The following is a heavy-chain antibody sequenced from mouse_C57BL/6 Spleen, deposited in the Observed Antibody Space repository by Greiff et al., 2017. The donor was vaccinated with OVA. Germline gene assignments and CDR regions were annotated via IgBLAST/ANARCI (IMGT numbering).Heavy chain of an antibody. CDR3: AREDYSNPWYYAMDY. CDR2: ISYDGSN. V-gene: IGHV3-6*01. D-gene: IGHD2-5*01. CDR1: GYSITSGYY. Sequence: EVQLVESGPGLVKPSQSLSLTCSVTGYSITSGYYWNWIRQFPGNKLEWMGYISYDGSNNYNPSLKNRISITRDTSKNQFFLKLNSVTTEDTATYYCAREDYSNPWYYAMDYWGQGTSVTVSS. J-gene: IGHJ4*01.